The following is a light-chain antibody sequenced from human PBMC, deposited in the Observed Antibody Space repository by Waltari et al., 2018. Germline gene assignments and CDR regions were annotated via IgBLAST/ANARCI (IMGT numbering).Light chain of an antibody. CDR2: GAS. V-gene: IGKV3-15*01. Sequence: IVMTQSPATLSVSPGERATLSCRASQRVSSNLAWYQQKPGQAPRLLIYGASTRATGIAARFSGSGSGTEFTLTISSLQSEDFAVYYCQQYNNWPPCTFGQGTKLEIK. CDR1: QRVSSN. J-gene: IGKJ2*02. CDR3: QQYNNWPPCT.